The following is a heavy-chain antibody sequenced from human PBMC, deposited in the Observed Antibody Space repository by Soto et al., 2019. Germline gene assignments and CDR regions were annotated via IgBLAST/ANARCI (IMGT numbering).Heavy chain of an antibody. CDR2: INHTGGT. J-gene: IGHJ5*02. V-gene: IGHV4-34*02. CDR3: AARITVFGLLIPPFDP. D-gene: IGHD3-3*01. Sequence: QVHLQQWGAGLLKPSETLSLTCAVSGGSVNGYYWNWIRQPPGKGLEWIGEINHTGGTHYNPTVNSRFPMSVDTSKNQCSLRLSSVTAAVTAIYYCAARITVFGLLIPPFDPWGQGTQVTVSS. CDR1: GGSVNGYY.